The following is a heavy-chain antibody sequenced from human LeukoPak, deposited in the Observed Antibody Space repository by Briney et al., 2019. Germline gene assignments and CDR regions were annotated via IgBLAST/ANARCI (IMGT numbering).Heavy chain of an antibody. CDR2: IYYSGST. CDR3: AREDSSSSQPFDY. J-gene: IGHJ4*02. CDR1: GGSISSYY. V-gene: IGHV4-59*12. Sequence: SETLSLTCTVSGGSISSYYWSWIRQPPGKGLEWIGYIYYSGSTNYNPSLKSRVTISVDTSKNQFSLKLSSVTAADTAVHYCAREDSSSSQPFDYWGQGTLVTVSS. D-gene: IGHD6-6*01.